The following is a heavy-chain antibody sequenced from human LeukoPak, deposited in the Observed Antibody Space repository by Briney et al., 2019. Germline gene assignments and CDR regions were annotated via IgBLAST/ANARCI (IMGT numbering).Heavy chain of an antibody. J-gene: IGHJ4*02. V-gene: IGHV4-39*01. CDR2: IHYSGST. Sequence: SETLSLTCTVSGGSISSSSYYWGWIRQPPGKGLEWIGSIHYSGSTYYNPSLKSRVTISVDTSKNQFSLKLSSVTAADTAVYYCARRGTAVDYWGQGTLVTVSS. CDR1: GGSISSSSYY. D-gene: IGHD6-13*01. CDR3: ARRGTAVDY.